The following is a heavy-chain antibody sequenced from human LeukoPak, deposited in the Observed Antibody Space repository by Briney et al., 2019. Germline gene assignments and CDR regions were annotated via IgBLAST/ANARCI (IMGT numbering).Heavy chain of an antibody. CDR3: ARSTNYKGYFDY. D-gene: IGHD3-10*01. CDR2: IRSSGSTI. V-gene: IGHV3-48*03. Sequence: GGSLRLSCAATGFPFSRYELNWVRPAPGKGLEWVSYIRSSGSTIYYADSVMGRLTIARDNTKNSLYLKRNSPRAEDTAVYYCARSTNYKGYFDYWGQGTLVTVSS. J-gene: IGHJ4*02. CDR1: GFPFSRYE.